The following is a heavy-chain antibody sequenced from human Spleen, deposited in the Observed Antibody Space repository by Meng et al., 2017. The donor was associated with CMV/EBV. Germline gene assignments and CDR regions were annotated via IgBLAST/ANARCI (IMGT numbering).Heavy chain of an antibody. CDR2: IIPILGIA. D-gene: IGHD2-2*01. CDR3: ARLWDCSSTSCRRWYFDL. J-gene: IGHJ2*01. Sequence: TFSSYAISWVRQAPGQGLEWMGGIIPILGIANYAQKFQGRVTITADKSTSTAYMELSSLSSEDTAVYYCARLWDCSSTSCRRWYFDLWGRGTLVTVSS. CDR1: TFSSYA. V-gene: IGHV1-69*10.